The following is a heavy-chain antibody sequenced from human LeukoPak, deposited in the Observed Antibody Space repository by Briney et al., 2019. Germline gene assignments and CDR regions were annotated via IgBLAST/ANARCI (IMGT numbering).Heavy chain of an antibody. Sequence: GASVKVSCKASGGTFSNYAISWVRQAPGQGLEWMGGIIPIFGTANYAQKFQGRVTTTTDESTSTAYMELSSLRSEDTAVYYCARGEMATMAYWGQGTLVTVSS. J-gene: IGHJ4*02. V-gene: IGHV1-69*05. CDR3: ARGEMATMAY. D-gene: IGHD5-24*01. CDR1: GGTFSNYA. CDR2: IIPIFGTA.